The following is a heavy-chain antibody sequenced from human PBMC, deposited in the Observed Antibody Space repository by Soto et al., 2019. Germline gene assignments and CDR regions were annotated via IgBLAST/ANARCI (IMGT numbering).Heavy chain of an antibody. J-gene: IGHJ3*02. CDR3: TTGLVKGRGAFDI. D-gene: IGHD2-21*01. V-gene: IGHV3-15*07. Sequence: GGSLRLSCAASGFTFSNAWMNWVRQAPGKGLEWVGRIKSKTDGGTTDYAAPVKGRFTISRDDSKNTLYLQMNSLKTEDTAAYYCTTGLVKGRGAFDIWGQGTMVTVS. CDR1: GFTFSNAW. CDR2: IKSKTDGGTT.